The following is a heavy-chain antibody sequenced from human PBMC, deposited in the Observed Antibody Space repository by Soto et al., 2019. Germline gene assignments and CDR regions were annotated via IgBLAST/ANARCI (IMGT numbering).Heavy chain of an antibody. V-gene: IGHV1-18*01. J-gene: IGHJ5*02. D-gene: IGHD3-3*01. CDR2: ISAYDGKT. Sequence: ASVKVSCKTSGYTFNTYGINWVRQAPGQGLELMGWISAYDGKTTYAEKFQGRVTMTTDTSTSTAYMELRSLRSDDTAIYYCARDPHEFWTSYWFDPWGQGTPVTSPQ. CDR3: ARDPHEFWTSYWFDP. CDR1: GYTFNTYG.